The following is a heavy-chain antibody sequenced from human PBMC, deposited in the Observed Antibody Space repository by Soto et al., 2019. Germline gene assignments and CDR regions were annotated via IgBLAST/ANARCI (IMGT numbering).Heavy chain of an antibody. D-gene: IGHD3-3*01. CDR2: ISGSGGST. V-gene: IGHV3-23*01. CDR1: GFTFSSYA. Sequence: EVQLLESGGGLVQPGGSLRLSCAASGFTFSSYAMSWVRQAPGKGLEWVSAISGSGGSTYYADSVKGRFTSSRDNSKNTLYLQMNSLRAEDTAVYYCAKPGDFWSGYYINRYYYYGMDVWGQGTTVTVSS. J-gene: IGHJ6*02. CDR3: AKPGDFWSGYYINRYYYYGMDV.